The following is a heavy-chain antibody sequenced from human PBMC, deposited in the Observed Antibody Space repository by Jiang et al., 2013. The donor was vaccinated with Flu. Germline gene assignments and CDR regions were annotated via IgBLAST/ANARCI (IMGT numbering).Heavy chain of an antibody. CDR3: ARAPRQFLAPWGALDI. D-gene: IGHD3-3*01. V-gene: IGHV3-20*03. CDR2: INWNGGDT. Sequence: SGINWNGGDTDYANSVKGRFTISRDNAKNSLYLQMNNLRPEDTALYYCARAPRQFLAPWGALDIWGSRDNGHRLF. J-gene: IGHJ3*02.